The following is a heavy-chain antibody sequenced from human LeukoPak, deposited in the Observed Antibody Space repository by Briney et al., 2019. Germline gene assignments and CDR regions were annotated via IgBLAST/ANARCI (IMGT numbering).Heavy chain of an antibody. CDR1: GGSFSGYY. CDR2: INHSGST. D-gene: IGHD3-16*01. CDR3: ARIRLYYYYMDV. V-gene: IGHV4-34*01. Sequence: SETLSLTCAVYGGSFSGYYWSWIRQPPGKGLEWIGEINHSGSTNYNPSLKSRVTISVDTSKNQFSLKLSSVTAADTAVYYCARIRLYYYYMDVWGKGTTVTDSS. J-gene: IGHJ6*03.